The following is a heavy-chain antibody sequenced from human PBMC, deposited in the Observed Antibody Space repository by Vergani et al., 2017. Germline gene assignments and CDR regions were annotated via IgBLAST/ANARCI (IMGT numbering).Heavy chain of an antibody. Sequence: QVQLQESGPGLVKPSETLSLTCAVSGYSISSGYYWGWIRQPPGKGLEWIGSIYHSGSTYYNSSLNSRVTISVDTSKNQFSLKLSSVTAADTAVYYCARHLSYGDYSFDYWGQGTLVTVSS. CDR2: IYHSGST. J-gene: IGHJ4*02. D-gene: IGHD4-17*01. CDR1: GYSISSGYY. CDR3: ARHLSYGDYSFDY. V-gene: IGHV4-38-2*01.